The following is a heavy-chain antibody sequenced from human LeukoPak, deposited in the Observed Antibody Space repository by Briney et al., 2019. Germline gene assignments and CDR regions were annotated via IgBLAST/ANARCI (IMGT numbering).Heavy chain of an antibody. CDR3: AKAPVTTCSGAYCYPFDY. Sequence: PGGSLRLSCAASGFTVSSNSMSWVRQAPGKGLEWVSFIYSGTIHYSDSVKGRFTISRDSSKNTLYLQMNSLRAGDAAVYYCAKAPVTTCSGAYCYPFDYWSQGTLVTVSS. J-gene: IGHJ4*02. V-gene: IGHV3-53*01. CDR1: GFTVSSNS. CDR2: IYSGTI. D-gene: IGHD2-15*01.